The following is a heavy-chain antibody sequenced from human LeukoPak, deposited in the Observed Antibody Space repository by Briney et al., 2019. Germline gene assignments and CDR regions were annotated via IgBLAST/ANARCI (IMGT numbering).Heavy chain of an antibody. J-gene: IGHJ4*02. CDR1: GYTFTSYY. D-gene: IGHD5-12*01. CDR3: ARDLEGGYDSDY. V-gene: IGHV1-46*01. Sequence: ASVKVSCKASGYTFTSYYMHWVRQAPGQGLEWMGIINPSGGSTSCAQKFQGRVTMTRDTSTSTVYMELSSLRSEDTAVYYCARDLEGGYDSDYWGQGTLVTVSS. CDR2: INPSGGST.